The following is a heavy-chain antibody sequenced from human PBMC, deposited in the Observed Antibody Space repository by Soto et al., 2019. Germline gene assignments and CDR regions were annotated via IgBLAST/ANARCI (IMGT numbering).Heavy chain of an antibody. Sequence: QVQLVESGGSVVQPGRSLRLSCAASGFNFNIYGLHWVRQAPGKGLEWVAFIQYDGNTKYYADSVKGRFTNSRENSKNTIYLQINSPGDEDTATSYCAREAGTQTLGELDCWGQGTLVTVSS. CDR1: GFNFNIYG. D-gene: IGHD3-16*01. CDR2: IQYDGNTK. V-gene: IGHV3-33*01. J-gene: IGHJ4*02. CDR3: AREAGTQTLGELDC.